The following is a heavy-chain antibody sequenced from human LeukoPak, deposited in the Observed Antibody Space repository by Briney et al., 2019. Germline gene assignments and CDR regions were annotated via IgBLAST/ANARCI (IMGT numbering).Heavy chain of an antibody. V-gene: IGHV3-23*01. CDR3: ARGGQLRFLEWLPPYYYGMDV. CDR1: GFTFSSYA. J-gene: IGHJ6*02. D-gene: IGHD3-3*01. CDR2: ISGSGGST. Sequence: GGSLRLSCAASGFTFSSYAMSWVRQAPGKGLEWVSAISGSGGSTYYADSVKGRFTISRDNSKNTLYLQMNSLRAEDTAVYYCARGGQLRFLEWLPPYYYGMDVWGQGTTVTVSS.